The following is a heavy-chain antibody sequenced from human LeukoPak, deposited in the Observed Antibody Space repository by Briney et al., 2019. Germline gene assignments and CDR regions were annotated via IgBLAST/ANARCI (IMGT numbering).Heavy chain of an antibody. CDR3: AKGYNYAYEY. V-gene: IGHV3-53*01. CDR1: GVTFSSSY. J-gene: IGHJ4*02. CDR2: IYSGGST. Sequence: PGGSLRLSCAASGVTFSSSYMSWVRQAPGKGLEWVSLIYSGGSTYYSASVKGRLTISRDNSKNTLYLQMNSLRPEDTAVYYCAKGYNYAYEYWGQGTLVTVSS. D-gene: IGHD5-18*01.